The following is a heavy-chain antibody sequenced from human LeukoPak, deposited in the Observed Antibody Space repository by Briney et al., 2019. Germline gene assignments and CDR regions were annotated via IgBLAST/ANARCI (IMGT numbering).Heavy chain of an antibody. J-gene: IGHJ3*02. Sequence: PSETLSLTCAVYGGSFSGYYWSWIRQPPGKGLEWIGEINHSGSTNYNPSLKSRVTISVDTSKNQFSLKLSSVTAADTAVYYCARGRVTWLGAFDIWAQVTMVNVTS. D-gene: IGHD2-21*02. CDR1: GGSFSGYY. CDR2: INHSGST. V-gene: IGHV4-34*01. CDR3: ARGRVTWLGAFDI.